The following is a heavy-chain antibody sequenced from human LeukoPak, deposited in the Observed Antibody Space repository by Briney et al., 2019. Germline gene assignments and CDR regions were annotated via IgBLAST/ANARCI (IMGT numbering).Heavy chain of an antibody. V-gene: IGHV3-48*01. J-gene: IGHJ3*02. CDR3: AREYCSGGSCYPGDAFDI. CDR2: ISSSSSTI. D-gene: IGHD2-15*01. CDR1: GFTFSSYS. Sequence: GGSLRLSCAASGFTFSSYSMNWVRQTPGKGLEWVSYISSSSSTIYYADPVKGRFTISRDNAKNSLYLQMNSLRAEDTAVYYCAREYCSGGSCYPGDAFDIWGQGTMVTVSS.